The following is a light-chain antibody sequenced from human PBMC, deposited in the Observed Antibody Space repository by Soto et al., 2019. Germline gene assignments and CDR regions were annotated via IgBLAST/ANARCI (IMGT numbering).Light chain of an antibody. CDR3: QQYLDFSWT. V-gene: IGKV1-5*03. CDR1: QSISTW. J-gene: IGKJ1*01. Sequence: DIPLTQSPSTLSASVGDRVTITCRASQSISTWLAWYQQRPGKAPNLLIYKASRLESGVPSRFSGSGLGTEFALTITGLQPDDSATYYCQQYLDFSWTFGQGTKVEVK. CDR2: KAS.